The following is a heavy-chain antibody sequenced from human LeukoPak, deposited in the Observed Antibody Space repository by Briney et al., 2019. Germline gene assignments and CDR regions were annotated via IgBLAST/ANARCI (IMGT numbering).Heavy chain of an antibody. CDR3: SGSYLYYYYYYMNV. CDR2: MYYSGST. V-gene: IGHV4-59*03. J-gene: IGHJ6*03. Sequence: SETLSLTCTVSGGSISSYYWSWIRQPPGKGLEWIGCMYYSGSTNYNPSLKSRVTISVDTSKNQFSLKLSSVTAADTAVYYCSGSYLYYYYYYMNVWGKGTTVTISS. CDR1: GGSISSYY. D-gene: IGHD1-26*01.